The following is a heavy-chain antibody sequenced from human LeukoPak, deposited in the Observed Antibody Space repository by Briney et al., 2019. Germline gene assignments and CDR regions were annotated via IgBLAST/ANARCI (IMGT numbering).Heavy chain of an antibody. J-gene: IGHJ6*03. CDR2: MNPNSGNT. V-gene: IGHV1-8*03. Sequence: ASVKVSCKASGYTFTGYYMHWVRQAPGQGLEWMGWMNPNSGNTGYAQKFQGRVTITRNTSISTAYMELSSLRSEDTAVYYCARGRRIAARPGNYYYYYMDVWGKGTTVTVSS. CDR1: GYTFTGYY. CDR3: ARGRRIAARPGNYYYYYMDV. D-gene: IGHD6-6*01.